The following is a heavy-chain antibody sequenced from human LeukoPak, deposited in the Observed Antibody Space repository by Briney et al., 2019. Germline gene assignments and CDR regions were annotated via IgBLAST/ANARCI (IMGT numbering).Heavy chain of an antibody. J-gene: IGHJ1*01. CDR2: ISGSGGST. Sequence: PGGSLRLSCAASGFTFSSYAMSWVRQAPGKGLEWVSAISGSGGSTYYADSVKGRFTISRDNSKNTLYLQMNSLRAEDTAVYYCAKVADIVVVVAATKYFQHWGQGTLVTVSS. CDR1: GFTFSSYA. D-gene: IGHD2-15*01. CDR3: AKVADIVVVVAATKYFQH. V-gene: IGHV3-23*01.